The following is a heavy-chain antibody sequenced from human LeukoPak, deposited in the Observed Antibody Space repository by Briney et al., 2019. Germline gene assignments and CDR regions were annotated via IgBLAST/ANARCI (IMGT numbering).Heavy chain of an antibody. CDR1: GGSISSYY. Sequence: SETLSLTCTVSGGSISSYYWSWIRQPAGKGLEWIGRIYTSGSTNYNPSLKSRVTISVDTSKNKLSLKLSSVTAADTAVYYCARVVPYSSGWYGVYYYYMDVWGKGTTVTISS. CDR2: IYTSGST. J-gene: IGHJ6*03. CDR3: ARVVPYSSGWYGVYYYYMDV. D-gene: IGHD6-19*01. V-gene: IGHV4-4*07.